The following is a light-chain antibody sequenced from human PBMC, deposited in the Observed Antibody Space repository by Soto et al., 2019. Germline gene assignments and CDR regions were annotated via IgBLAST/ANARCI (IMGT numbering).Light chain of an antibody. CDR2: EVV. CDR1: KSDIGVYDF. Sequence: QSVLTQPPSASGSPGQSVTISCTGTKSDIGVYDFVSWYQHHPGKAPRLIIYEVVQRPSGVPDRFSGSKSGNTASLTVSGLQAADEVDYYCSLYTSENTYVFGTGTKVTV. V-gene: IGLV2-8*01. CDR3: SLYTSENTYV. J-gene: IGLJ1*01.